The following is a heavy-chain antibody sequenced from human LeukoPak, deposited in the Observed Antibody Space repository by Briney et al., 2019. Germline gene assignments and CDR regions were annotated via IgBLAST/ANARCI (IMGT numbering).Heavy chain of an antibody. CDR2: IRSKDYGGTT. V-gene: IGHV3-49*04. CDR1: GFTFSSYS. D-gene: IGHD4-17*01. Sequence: PGGSLRLSCAASGFTFSSYSMNWVRQAPGKGLEWVGFIRSKDYGGTTDYAASVKGRFIISRDDSKSIAYLQMNSLKTEDTAVYHCTRDRWGGDYISRGMDVWGKGTTVTISS. CDR3: TRDRWGGDYISRGMDV. J-gene: IGHJ6*04.